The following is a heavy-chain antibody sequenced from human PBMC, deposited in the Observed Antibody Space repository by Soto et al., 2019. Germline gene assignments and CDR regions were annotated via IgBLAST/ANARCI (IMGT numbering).Heavy chain of an antibody. CDR1: GGTFSSYA. D-gene: IGHD1-7*01. J-gene: IGHJ6*02. Sequence: QVQLVQSGAEVKKPGSSVKVSCKASGGTFSSYAISWVRQAPGQGLEWMGGIIPIFGTANYAQKFQGRVTITADESTDTAYMELSRLRSEDTAVYYCEGPPELTRIYYYYGMDVWGQGTTVTVSS. V-gene: IGHV1-69*12. CDR3: EGPPELTRIYYYYGMDV. CDR2: IIPIFGTA.